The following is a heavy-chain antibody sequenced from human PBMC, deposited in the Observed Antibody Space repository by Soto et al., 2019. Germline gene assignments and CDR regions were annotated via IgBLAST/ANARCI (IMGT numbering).Heavy chain of an antibody. CDR2: IIPILGIA. V-gene: IGHV1-69*04. CDR3: HLVVVAATPSRGYYYGMDV. CDR1: GGTFSSYA. J-gene: IGHJ6*02. Sequence: ASVKVSCKASGGTFSSYAISWVRQAPGQGLEWMGRIIPILGIANYAQKFQGRVTITADKSTSTAYMELSSLRSEDTAVYYCHLVVVAATPSRGYYYGMDVWGQGTTVTVSS. D-gene: IGHD2-15*01.